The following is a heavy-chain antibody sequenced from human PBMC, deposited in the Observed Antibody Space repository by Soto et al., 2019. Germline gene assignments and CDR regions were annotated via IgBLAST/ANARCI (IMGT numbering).Heavy chain of an antibody. CDR3: VRDLWGFES. CDR1: GFTISSYA. D-gene: IGHD3-16*01. CDR2: IYCKGGST. Sequence: GGSLRLSCSASGFTISSYAMHWVRQAPGKGLEFVSVIYCKGGSTHYADSVRGRFTISTDNSKNTLNLQISILRAEDTAVYYCVRDLWGFESWGQGTLVTVSS. J-gene: IGHJ4*02. V-gene: IGHV3-64D*08.